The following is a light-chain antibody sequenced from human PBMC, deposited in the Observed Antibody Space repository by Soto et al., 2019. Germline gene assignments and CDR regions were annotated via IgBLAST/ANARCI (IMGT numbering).Light chain of an antibody. CDR3: QQSSNWQGT. Sequence: EIVLTQSPATLSLSPGERATLSCRASQSVSTYLAWYQQTPGRPPRLLIYDASKRAPGIPARFSGSGSGTAFTLTVSSLEPEDFAVYYCQQSSNWQGTFGRGTRVDIK. V-gene: IGKV3-11*01. CDR2: DAS. J-gene: IGKJ1*01. CDR1: QSVSTY.